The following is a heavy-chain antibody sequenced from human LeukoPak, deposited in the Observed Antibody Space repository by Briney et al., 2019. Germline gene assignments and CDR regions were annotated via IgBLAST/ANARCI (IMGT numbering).Heavy chain of an antibody. D-gene: IGHD2-15*01. CDR1: GFTFSNYA. CDR2: ISSSGSTI. J-gene: IGHJ6*03. Sequence: GGSLRLSCAASGFTFSNYAMHWVRQAPGKGLEWVSYISSSGSTIYYADSVKGRFTISRDNAKNSLYLQMNSLRAEDTALYYCARVGGVAAKYYYYYYMDVWGKGTTVTVSS. V-gene: IGHV3-48*04. CDR3: ARVGGVAAKYYYYYYMDV.